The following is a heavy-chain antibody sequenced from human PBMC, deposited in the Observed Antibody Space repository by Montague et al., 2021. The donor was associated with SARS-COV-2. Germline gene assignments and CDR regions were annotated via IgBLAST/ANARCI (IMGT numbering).Heavy chain of an antibody. CDR1: GGSFSSSSYY. Sequence: SETLSLTCTVSGGSFSSSSYYWGWIRQPPGKGLEWIGSIYYSGSTYYNPSLKSRVTISVDTSKNQFSLKLSSVTAADTAVYYCARRVTGTTVHYYYGMDVWGQGTTVTVSS. D-gene: IGHD1-20*01. CDR2: IYYSGST. J-gene: IGHJ6*02. V-gene: IGHV4-39*01. CDR3: ARRVTGTTVHYYYGMDV.